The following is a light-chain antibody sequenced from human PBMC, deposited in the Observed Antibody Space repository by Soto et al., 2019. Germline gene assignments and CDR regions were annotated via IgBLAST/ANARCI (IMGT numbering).Light chain of an antibody. CDR1: SNTFGNYNL. CDR2: EGS. V-gene: IGLV2-23*01. CDR3: CSYVGITAYVV. J-gene: IGLJ2*01. Sequence: SALTQPASVSGSPGQSITISCTGTSNTFGNYNLVSWYQQQSGKAPKLMIYEGSTRPSGVSNRFSGSKSGNTASLTISGLQADDEADYYCCSYVGITAYVVFGGGTKLTVL.